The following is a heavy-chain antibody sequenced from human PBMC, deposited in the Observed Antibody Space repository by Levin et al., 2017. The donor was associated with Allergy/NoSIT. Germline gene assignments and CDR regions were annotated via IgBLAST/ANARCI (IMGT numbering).Heavy chain of an antibody. CDR2: ISYDGSNK. J-gene: IGHJ4*02. CDR1: GFTFSSYA. V-gene: IGHV3-30-3*01. Sequence: GGSLRLSCAASGFTFSSYAMHWVRQAPGKGLEWVAVISYDGSNKYYADSVKGRFTISRDNSKNTLYLQMNSLRAEDTAVYYCARGRQWLGDWGQGTLVTVSS. CDR3: ARGRQWLGD. D-gene: IGHD6-19*01.